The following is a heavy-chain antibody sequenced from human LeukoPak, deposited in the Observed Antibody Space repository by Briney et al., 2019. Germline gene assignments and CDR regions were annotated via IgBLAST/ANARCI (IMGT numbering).Heavy chain of an antibody. CDR1: GGSFSGNY. Sequence: SETLSLTCAVYGGSFSGNYWSWIRQPPGKGLEWIGDINHSGNTNYNPSLKSRVTISIDTSKNQFSLKLSSVTAADTAIYYCATRPPHDYWGQGTLVTVSS. CDR3: ATRPPHDY. J-gene: IGHJ4*02. V-gene: IGHV4-34*01. D-gene: IGHD1-26*01. CDR2: INHSGNT.